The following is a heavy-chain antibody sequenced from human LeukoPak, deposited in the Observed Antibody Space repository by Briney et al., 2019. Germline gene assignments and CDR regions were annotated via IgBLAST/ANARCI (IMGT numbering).Heavy chain of an antibody. CDR3: ARDPIYSSSHYYYYYYMDV. CDR2: IIPIFGTA. J-gene: IGHJ6*03. CDR1: GGTFSSYA. Sequence: SVKVSCKASGGTFSSYAISWVRQAPGQGLEWMGGIIPIFGTANYAQKFQGRVTITADESTSTAYMELSSLRSEDTAVYYCARDPIYSSSHYYYYYYMDVWGKGTTVTVSS. V-gene: IGHV1-69*01. D-gene: IGHD6-13*01.